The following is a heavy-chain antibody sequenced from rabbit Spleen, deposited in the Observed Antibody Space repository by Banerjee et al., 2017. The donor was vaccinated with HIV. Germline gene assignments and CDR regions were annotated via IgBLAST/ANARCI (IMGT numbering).Heavy chain of an antibody. CDR2: IYTGDGST. V-gene: IGHV1S45*01. Sequence: QEQLEESGGDLVQPEGSLTLTCKASGFSFSSYYDMCWVRQAPGKGLEWIGYIYTGDGSTGYASWVNGRFTISKTSSTTMTLQMTSLTGADTATYFCARDSAGREDFNLWGPGTLVTVS. CDR1: GFSFSSYYD. D-gene: IGHD4-2*01. J-gene: IGHJ4*01. CDR3: ARDSAGREDFNL.